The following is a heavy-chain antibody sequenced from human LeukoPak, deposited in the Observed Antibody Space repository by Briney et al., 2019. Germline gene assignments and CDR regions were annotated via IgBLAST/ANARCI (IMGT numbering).Heavy chain of an antibody. Sequence: GGSLRLSCAASGFTFSSDAMSWVRQAPGKGLEWVSAISGSGGSTYYADSVKGRFTISRDNSKNTLYLQMNSLRAEDTAVYYCAKDVNIRITMIVVVSPEFDYWGQGTLVTVSS. D-gene: IGHD3-22*01. CDR2: ISGSGGST. J-gene: IGHJ4*02. CDR3: AKDVNIRITMIVVVSPEFDY. CDR1: GFTFSSDA. V-gene: IGHV3-23*01.